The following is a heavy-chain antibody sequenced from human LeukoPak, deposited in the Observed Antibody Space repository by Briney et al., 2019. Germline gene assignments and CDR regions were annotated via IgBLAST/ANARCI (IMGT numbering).Heavy chain of an antibody. CDR1: GFTFDDYA. CDR3: AKDGGDSYGHELFVY. V-gene: IGHV3-9*03. D-gene: IGHD5-18*01. Sequence: GRSLRLSCAASGFTFDDYAMHWVRQAPGKGLEWVSGISWNSGSIGYADSVKGRFTISRDNAKNSLYLQMNSLRAEDMAVYYCAKDGGDSYGHELFVYCGQGTLVTVSS. J-gene: IGHJ4*02. CDR2: ISWNSGSI.